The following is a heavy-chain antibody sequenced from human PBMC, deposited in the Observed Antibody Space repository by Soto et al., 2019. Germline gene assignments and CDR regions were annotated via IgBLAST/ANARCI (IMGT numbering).Heavy chain of an antibody. CDR3: GRLYSSGYLDAFDI. CDR1: GYTFTGYY. CDR2: INPNSGGT. V-gene: IGHV1-2*04. D-gene: IGHD3-22*01. J-gene: IGHJ3*02. Sequence: ASVKVSCKASGYTFTGYYMHWVRQAPGQGLEWMGWINPNSGGTNYAQKFQGWVTMTRDTSISTAYMELSRLRSDDTAVYYCGRLYSSGYLDAFDIWGQGTMVTVSS.